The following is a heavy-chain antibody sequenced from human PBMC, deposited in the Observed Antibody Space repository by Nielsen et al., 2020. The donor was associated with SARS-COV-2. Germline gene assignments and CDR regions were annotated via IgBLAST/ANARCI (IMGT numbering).Heavy chain of an antibody. J-gene: IGHJ6*02. Sequence: SVKVSCKAPGYTFSSYAISWVRQAPGQGLEWMGGIIPIFGTANYAQKFQGRVTITADESTSTAYMELSSLRSEDTAVYYCARDLGVGAWRKDYYGMDVWGQGTTVTVSS. V-gene: IGHV1-69*13. CDR1: GYTFSSYA. CDR3: ARDLGVGAWRKDYYGMDV. D-gene: IGHD1-26*01. CDR2: IIPIFGTA.